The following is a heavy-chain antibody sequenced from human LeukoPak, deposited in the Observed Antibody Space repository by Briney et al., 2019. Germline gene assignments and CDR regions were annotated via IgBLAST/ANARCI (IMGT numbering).Heavy chain of an antibody. CDR2: INHSGST. V-gene: IGHV4-34*01. CDR1: GRSFSGYY. CDR3: ARGLDY. Sequence: SETLSLTCAVYGRSFSGYYWSWIRQPPGKGLEWIGEINHSGSTNYNPSLKSRVTISVDTSKNQFSLKLSSVTAADTAVYYCARGLDYWGQGTLVTVSS. J-gene: IGHJ4*02.